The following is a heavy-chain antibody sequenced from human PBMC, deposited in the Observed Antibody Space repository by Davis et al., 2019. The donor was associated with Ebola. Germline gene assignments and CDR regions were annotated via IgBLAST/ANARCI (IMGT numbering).Heavy chain of an antibody. J-gene: IGHJ6*03. CDR1: GGTFSSYA. V-gene: IGHV1-69*10. CDR3: ARGPRVEYYYMDV. D-gene: IGHD3-3*01. CDR2: IIPILGIA. Sequence: SVKVSCKASGGTFSSYAISWVRQAPGQGLEWIGGIIPILGIANYAQKFQGRVTITADESTSTAYMELSSLRSEDTAVYYCARGPRVEYYYMDVWGKGTTVTVSS.